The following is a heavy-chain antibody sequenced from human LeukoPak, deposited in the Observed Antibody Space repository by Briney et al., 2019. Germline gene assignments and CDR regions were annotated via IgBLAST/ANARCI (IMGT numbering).Heavy chain of an antibody. D-gene: IGHD5-18*01. CDR1: GFTFSSYW. Sequence: PGGSLRLSCAASGFTFSSYWMHWVRQAPGKGLVWVSRINSDGSSTTYADSVKGRFTISRDNAKNTLYLQMNSLRAEDTAVYYCATALDTAMAYDAFNIWAQGTMVTVSS. CDR2: INSDGSST. J-gene: IGHJ3*02. V-gene: IGHV3-74*01. CDR3: ATALDTAMAYDAFNI.